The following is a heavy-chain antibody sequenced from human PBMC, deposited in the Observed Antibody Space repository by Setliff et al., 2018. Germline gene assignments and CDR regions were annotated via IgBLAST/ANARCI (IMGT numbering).Heavy chain of an antibody. D-gene: IGHD3-3*01. V-gene: IGHV3-23*03. CDR1: GFPVRSYV. CDR3: AKGRRTIRSHLDY. CDR2: IYNGGSGT. Sequence: GGSLRLSCAASGFPVRSYVMTWVRQAPGKGLELVSMIYNGGSGTYYIDSVKGRFTISRDESRNTIHLEMTSLRADDTAVYYCAKGRRTIRSHLDYWGQGTQVTVSS. J-gene: IGHJ4*02.